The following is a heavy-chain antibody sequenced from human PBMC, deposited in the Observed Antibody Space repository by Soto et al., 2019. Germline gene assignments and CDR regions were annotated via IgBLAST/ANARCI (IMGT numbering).Heavy chain of an antibody. Sequence: PSETLSLTCTVSGGSISSYYWNWIRQPPGKGLEWIGYIYYSGSTNYNPSLKSRVTISVDTSKNQFSLKLSSVTAADTAVYYCARRLLWFGDPPYYYGMDVWGQGTTVTVSS. CDR3: ARRLLWFGDPPYYYGMDV. V-gene: IGHV4-59*12. CDR2: IYYSGST. J-gene: IGHJ6*02. CDR1: GGSISSYY. D-gene: IGHD3-10*01.